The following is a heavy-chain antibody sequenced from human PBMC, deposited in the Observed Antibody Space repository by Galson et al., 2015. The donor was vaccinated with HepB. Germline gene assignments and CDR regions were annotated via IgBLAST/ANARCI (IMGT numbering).Heavy chain of an antibody. Sequence: SLRLSCAGSGFSFSSYAMHWARQAPGKGLEWVAVISYDGSNEYYADSVRGRFSISRDNSENTLHLQMNGLRAEDTALYYCARAYNSGWQIDDWGQGTLVTVSS. CDR3: ARAYNSGWQIDD. D-gene: IGHD6-19*01. J-gene: IGHJ4*02. CDR1: GFSFSSYA. V-gene: IGHV3-30-3*01. CDR2: ISYDGSNE.